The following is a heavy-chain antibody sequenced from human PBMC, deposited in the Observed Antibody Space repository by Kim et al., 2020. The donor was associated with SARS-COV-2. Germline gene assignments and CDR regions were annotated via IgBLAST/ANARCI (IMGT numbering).Heavy chain of an antibody. CDR1: GFTFSSYS. V-gene: IGHV3-21*01. J-gene: IGHJ6*02. D-gene: IGHD3-22*01. CDR3: ASSRRDSSGYYQLRGYYYGMDV. CDR2: ISSSSSYI. Sequence: GGSLRLSCAASGFTFSSYSMNWVRQAPGKGLEWVSSISSSSSYIYYADSVKGRFTISRDNAKNSLYLQMNSLRAEDTAVYYCASSRRDSSGYYQLRGYYYGMDVWGQGTTVTVSS.